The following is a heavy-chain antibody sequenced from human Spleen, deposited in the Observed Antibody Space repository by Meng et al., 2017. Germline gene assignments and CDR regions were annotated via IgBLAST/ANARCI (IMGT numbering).Heavy chain of an antibody. CDR3: AKDSSSYYGDS. Sequence: ASVKVSCKPSGYNFPDYYIHWVRRAPGQGLEWMGRINPKSGDTHYAQKFQARVTMTGDTSISTAYMELSSLRSDDTAVYYCAKDSSSYYGDSWGQGTMVTVSS. CDR2: INPKSGDT. J-gene: IGHJ4*02. CDR1: GYNFPDYY. D-gene: IGHD3-22*01. V-gene: IGHV1-2*06.